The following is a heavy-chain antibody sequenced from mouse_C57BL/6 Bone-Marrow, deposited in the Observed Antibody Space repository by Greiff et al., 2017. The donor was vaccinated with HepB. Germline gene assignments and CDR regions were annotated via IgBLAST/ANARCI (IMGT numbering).Heavy chain of an antibody. CDR2: INPSTGGT. Sequence: VQLQQSGPELVKPGASVKISCKASGYSFTGYYMNWVKQSPEKSLEWIGEINPSTGGTTYNQKFKAKATLTVDKSSSTAYMQLKSLTTEDSAVYYCAVYSNYEAWFAYWGQGTLVTVSA. J-gene: IGHJ3*01. CDR1: GYSFTGYY. D-gene: IGHD2-5*01. CDR3: AVYSNYEAWFAY. V-gene: IGHV1-42*01.